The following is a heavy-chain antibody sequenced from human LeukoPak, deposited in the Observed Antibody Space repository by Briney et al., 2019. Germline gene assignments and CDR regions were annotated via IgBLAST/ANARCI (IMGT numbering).Heavy chain of an antibody. V-gene: IGHV3-48*01. CDR2: VSSSSSTI. CDR3: AGGESEYTSSGDFAY. CDR1: GFTFSRYS. D-gene: IGHD6-6*01. J-gene: IGHJ4*02. Sequence: PGGSLRLSCAASGFTFSRYSMNWVRQAPGKGLEWVSYVSSSSSTIYYGDSVRGRFTVSRDNANNLLYLLMNSLRAEDTAVYYCAGGESEYTSSGDFAYWGQGTLATVSS.